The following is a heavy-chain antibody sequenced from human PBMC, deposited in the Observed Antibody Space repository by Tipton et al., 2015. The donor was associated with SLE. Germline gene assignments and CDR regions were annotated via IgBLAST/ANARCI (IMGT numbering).Heavy chain of an antibody. CDR3: ARDQEGL. CDR1: GFTFSTYT. J-gene: IGHJ4*02. Sequence: SLRLSCAASGFTFSTYTMMWVRQAPGKGLEWVSSITSSTSYIYYADSVKGRFTISRANAKNSLYLQMNSLRAEDTAVYYCARDQEGLWGQGTLVTVSS. CDR2: ITSSTSYI. V-gene: IGHV3-21*01.